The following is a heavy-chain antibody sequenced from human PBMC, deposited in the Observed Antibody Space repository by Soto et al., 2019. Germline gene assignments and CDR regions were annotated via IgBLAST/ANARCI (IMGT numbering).Heavy chain of an antibody. CDR1: GYTFTRYG. CDR2: VSGYNGDA. CDR3: AKNGEPPYYYYGLDV. Sequence: ASVKVSCKASGYTFTRYGISWVRQAPGQGLEWMGWVSGYNGDANYAQSFQGRVSMTIDTSPTTAYMELRTLTPDDTAVYYCAKNGEPPYYYYGLDVWGQGTTVTVSS. V-gene: IGHV1-18*01. D-gene: IGHD2-8*01. J-gene: IGHJ6*02.